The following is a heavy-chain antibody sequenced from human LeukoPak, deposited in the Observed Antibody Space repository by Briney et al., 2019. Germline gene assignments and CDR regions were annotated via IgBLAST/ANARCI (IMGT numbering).Heavy chain of an antibody. V-gene: IGHV4-59*12. CDR3: ARLSTVTTSFDY. Sequence: SETLSLTCTVSGGSINSDYWGWIRQPPEKTLEWIGFVYYSGSTDYNPSLKSRVTMSVDTSKNQFSLKLSSVTAADTAVYYCARLSTVTTSFDYWGQGTLVTVSS. J-gene: IGHJ4*02. CDR2: VYYSGST. CDR1: GGSINSDY. D-gene: IGHD4-17*01.